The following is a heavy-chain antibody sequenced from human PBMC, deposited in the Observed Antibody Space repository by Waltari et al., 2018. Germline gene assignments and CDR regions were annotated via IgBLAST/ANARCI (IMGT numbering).Heavy chain of an antibody. V-gene: IGHV3-15*01. D-gene: IGHD3-3*01. J-gene: IGHJ4*02. CDR1: GFTFSNAW. CDR3: TTDPYYDFWSGYYRGRFDY. Sequence: EVQLVESGGGLVKPGGSLRLSCAASGFTFSNAWMSWVRQAPGKGLEWVGRIKSKTDGGTTDYAAPVKGRFTISRDDSKNTLYLQMNSLKTEDTAVYYCTTDPYYDFWSGYYRGRFDYWGQGTLVTVSS. CDR2: IKSKTDGGTT.